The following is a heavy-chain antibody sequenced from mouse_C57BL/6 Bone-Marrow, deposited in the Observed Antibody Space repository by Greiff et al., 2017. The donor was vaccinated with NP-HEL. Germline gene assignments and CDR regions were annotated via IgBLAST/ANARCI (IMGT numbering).Heavy chain of an antibody. D-gene: IGHD6-1*01. CDR2: ISSGGSYT. J-gene: IGHJ2*01. V-gene: IGHV5-6*02. Sequence: EVNLVESGGDLVKPGASLKLSCAASGFTFSSYGMSWVRQTPDKGLEWVATISSGGSYTYYPDSVKGRFTLTRDNAKNTLYLQLSSVKSEDTAMYYCARRRLPFDYWGQGTTLTVSS. CDR1: GFTFSSYG. CDR3: ARRRLPFDY.